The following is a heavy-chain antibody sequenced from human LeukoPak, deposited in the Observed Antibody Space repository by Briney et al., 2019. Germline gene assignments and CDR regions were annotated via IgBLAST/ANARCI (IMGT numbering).Heavy chain of an antibody. J-gene: IGHJ4*02. D-gene: IGHD3-16*01. V-gene: IGHV3-20*04. CDR2: INWNGGST. Sequence: GALRLSCAASGFTFDDYGMSWVRQAPGKGLEWVSGINWNGGSTGYADSAKGRFTISRDNAKNSLYLQMNSLRAEDTAVYYCARGGEGGYYFDYWGQGTLVTVSS. CDR1: GFTFDDYG. CDR3: ARGGEGGYYFDY.